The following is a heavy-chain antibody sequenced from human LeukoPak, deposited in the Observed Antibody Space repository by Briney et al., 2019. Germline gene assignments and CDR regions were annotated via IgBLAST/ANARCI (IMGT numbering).Heavy chain of an antibody. CDR2: ISPYNGDT. CDR3: AKTPPNRGYSSGWYVDY. V-gene: IGHV1-18*04. D-gene: IGHD6-19*01. J-gene: IGHJ4*02. Sequence: ASVKVSCKASGYTFTGYYMHWVRQAPGQGLEWMGWISPYNGDTKCTQKLQGRVTMTTDTSTSTAYMELRGLISDDTAVYYCAKTPPNRGYSSGWYVDYWGQGTLVTVSS. CDR1: GYTFTGYY.